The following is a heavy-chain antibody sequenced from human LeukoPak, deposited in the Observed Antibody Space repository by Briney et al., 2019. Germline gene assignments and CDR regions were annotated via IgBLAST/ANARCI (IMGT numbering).Heavy chain of an antibody. CDR2: IKQDGGEK. J-gene: IGHJ4*02. CDR3: ARDWSDYTTTCMDY. CDR1: GFTFSNYW. Sequence: GGSLRLSCAASGFTFSNYWMSWVRQAPGKGLEWVANIKQDGGEKYYVDSLRGRFTISRDNANNSVYLQMNSLRAEDTAVYFCARDWSDYTTTCMDYWGQGTLVTVSS. D-gene: IGHD3-3*01. V-gene: IGHV3-7*05.